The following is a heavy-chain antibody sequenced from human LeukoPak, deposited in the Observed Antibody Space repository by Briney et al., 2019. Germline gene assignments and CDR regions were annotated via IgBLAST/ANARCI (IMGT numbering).Heavy chain of an antibody. CDR2: IYYSGST. V-gene: IGHV4-31*03. CDR1: GGSISSGGYY. Sequence: SETLSLTCTVSGGSISSGGYYWSWIRQHPGKGLEWIGYIYYSGSTYYNPSLKSRVTISVDTSKNQFSLKLSSVTAADTAVYYCARVEVDYGDYADYWGQGTLVTVSS. J-gene: IGHJ4*02. D-gene: IGHD4-17*01. CDR3: ARVEVDYGDYADY.